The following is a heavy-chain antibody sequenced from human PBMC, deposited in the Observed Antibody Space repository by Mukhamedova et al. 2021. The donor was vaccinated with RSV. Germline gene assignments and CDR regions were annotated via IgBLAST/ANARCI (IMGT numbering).Heavy chain of an antibody. V-gene: IGHV3-11*03. D-gene: IGHD3-3*01. Sequence: GSYTKYGGSLQGRFTISRDNANNFLSLQMDSLRAEDTAVYYCAGGTWTFGVIRWGQGAPVTVSS. J-gene: IGHJ1*01. CDR2: GSYT. CDR3: AGGTWTFGVIR.